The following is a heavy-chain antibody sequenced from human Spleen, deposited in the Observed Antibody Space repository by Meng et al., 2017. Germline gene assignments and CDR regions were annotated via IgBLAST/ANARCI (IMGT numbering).Heavy chain of an antibody. CDR1: GFTFSRYG. V-gene: IGHV3-33*07. D-gene: IGHD5-18*01. Sequence: GGSLRLSCAASGFTFSRYGMDWVRQAPGKGLEWVAVIWYDGSNKYYADSVKGRFTISRDNSKNTLYLQMNSLRAEDTAVYYCASLHCPNTNSYSNYSFDSWGQGALVTVSS. CDR2: IWYDGSNK. J-gene: IGHJ4*02. CDR3: ASLHCPNTNSYSNYSFDS.